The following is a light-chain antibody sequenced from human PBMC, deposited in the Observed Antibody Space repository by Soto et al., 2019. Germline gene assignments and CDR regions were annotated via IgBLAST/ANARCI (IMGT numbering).Light chain of an antibody. V-gene: IGKV1-39*01. CDR2: AAS. Sequence: DIQMTQSPSSLSASVGERVTITCRASQRINSYLNWYQKKPGKAPKLLIYAASSLQSGVPSRFSGSESGTYFTLAISSLQPEDFATYFCQQSYSTPWTFGQGTKVEIK. CDR3: QQSYSTPWT. CDR1: QRINSY. J-gene: IGKJ1*01.